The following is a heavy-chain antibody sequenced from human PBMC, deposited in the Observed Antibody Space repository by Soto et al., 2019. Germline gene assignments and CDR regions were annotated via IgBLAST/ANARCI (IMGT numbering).Heavy chain of an antibody. V-gene: IGHV1-8*01. CDR3: ARVRYSGYDCHSAPDDY. CDR1: GYTFTSYD. Sequence: ASVKVSWKASGYTFTSYDINWVRQATGQGLEWMGWMNPNSGNTGYAQKFQGRVTMTRNTSISTAYMELSSLRSEDTAVYYCARVRYSGYDCHSAPDDYWGQGTSVTVSS. D-gene: IGHD5-12*01. CDR2: MNPNSGNT. J-gene: IGHJ4*02.